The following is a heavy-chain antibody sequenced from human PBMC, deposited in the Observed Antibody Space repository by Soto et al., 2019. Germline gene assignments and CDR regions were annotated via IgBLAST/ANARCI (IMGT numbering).Heavy chain of an antibody. CDR2: IDPSDSYP. CDR3: ARPIVVAGTYYYGIDV. V-gene: IGHV5-10-1*01. Sequence: GESLKISCKGSGYSFTSRWISWVRQMPGKGLEWMGRIDPSDSYPNYNPSFQGHVTLSADKSISTAYLQWSSLKASDTAMYYCARPIVVAGTYYYGIDVWGQGTTVTVSS. CDR1: GYSFTSRW. J-gene: IGHJ6*02. D-gene: IGHD6-19*01.